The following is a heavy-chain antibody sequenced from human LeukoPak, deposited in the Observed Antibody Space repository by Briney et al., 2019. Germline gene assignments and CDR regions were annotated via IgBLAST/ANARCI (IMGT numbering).Heavy chain of an antibody. Sequence: SQTLSLTCTVSGGSISSGGYYWSWIRQHPGKGLEWIGYIYYSGSTYYNPSLKSRVTISVDTSKNQFSLKLSSVTAADTAVYYCARSPGGGSSGYYYRTTYFDYWGQGTLVTVSS. V-gene: IGHV4-31*03. J-gene: IGHJ4*02. D-gene: IGHD3-22*01. CDR1: GGSISSGGYY. CDR3: ARSPGGGSSGYYYRTTYFDY. CDR2: IYYSGST.